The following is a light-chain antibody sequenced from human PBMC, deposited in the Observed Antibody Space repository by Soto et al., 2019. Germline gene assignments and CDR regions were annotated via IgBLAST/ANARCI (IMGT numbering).Light chain of an antibody. CDR2: KVS. J-gene: IGKJ1*01. CDR1: QSINNW. Sequence: DFQMTQSPSTLSASVGDRVTITCRASQSINNWLAWYQRKPVQAPKLLIYKVSSLESGFPSRFSGSGSGTEFTLTIDSLQPDDSATYYCQQYYGPWTFGQWTKVEIK. V-gene: IGKV1-5*03. CDR3: QQYYGPWT.